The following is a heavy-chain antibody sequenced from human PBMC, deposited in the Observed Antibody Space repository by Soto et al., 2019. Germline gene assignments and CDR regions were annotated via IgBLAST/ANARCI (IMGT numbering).Heavy chain of an antibody. Sequence: ASVKVSCKASGYTFTSYAMHWVRQAPGQRLEWMGWINAGNGNTKYSQKFQGRVTITRDTSASTAYMELSSLRSEDTAVYYCARDRGSGWYPAPFYWGQGTLVTVSS. CDR2: INAGNGNT. CDR3: ARDRGSGWYPAPFY. CDR1: GYTFTSYA. J-gene: IGHJ4*02. D-gene: IGHD6-19*01. V-gene: IGHV1-3*01.